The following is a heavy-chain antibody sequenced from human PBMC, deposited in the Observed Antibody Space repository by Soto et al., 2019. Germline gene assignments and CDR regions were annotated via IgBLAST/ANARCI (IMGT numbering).Heavy chain of an antibody. D-gene: IGHD3-10*01. Sequence: GGSLRLSCSASGFTFSSYAMHWVRQAPGKGLEYVSSISTNGGSTHYADSVKGRFTISRDNSKNTLYLQMNSLRAEDTAVYYCAKDVLVWFGELLGASFDYWGQGALVTVSS. J-gene: IGHJ4*02. CDR1: GFTFSSYA. CDR3: AKDVLVWFGELLGASFDY. CDR2: ISTNGGST. V-gene: IGHV3-64*04.